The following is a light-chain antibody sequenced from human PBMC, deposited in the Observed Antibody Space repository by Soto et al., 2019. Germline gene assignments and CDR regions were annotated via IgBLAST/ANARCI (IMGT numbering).Light chain of an antibody. CDR1: QSVSSSY. CDR3: QQYGSSPWAT. Sequence: EIVLTQSPGTLSLSPGERATLSCRASQSVSSSYLAWYQQKPGQAPRLLIYGASSRATGIPDRFSGSGSGTDFTLTISRLEPEDFAVYYCQQYGSSPWATFGQGTKVEIK. CDR2: GAS. V-gene: IGKV3-20*01. J-gene: IGKJ1*01.